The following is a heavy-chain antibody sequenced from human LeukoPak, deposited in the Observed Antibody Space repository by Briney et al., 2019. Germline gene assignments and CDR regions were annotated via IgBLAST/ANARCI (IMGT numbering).Heavy chain of an antibody. V-gene: IGHV4-61*02. CDR3: ARALVRSSSYYYYYYMDV. Sequence: PSQTLSLTCTVSGGSISSGSYYWSWIRQPAGKGLEWIGRIYNSGSTNYNPSLKSRVTISVDTSKNQFSLKLSSVTAADTAVYYCARALVRSSSYYYYYYMDVWGKGTTVTVSS. J-gene: IGHJ6*03. D-gene: IGHD6-13*01. CDR1: GGSISSGSYY. CDR2: IYNSGST.